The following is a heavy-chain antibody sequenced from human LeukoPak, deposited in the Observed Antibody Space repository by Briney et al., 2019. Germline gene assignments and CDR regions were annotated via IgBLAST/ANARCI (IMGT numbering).Heavy chain of an antibody. CDR3: ARSSSSSGSQDAFDI. CDR2: INPSGGST. J-gene: IGHJ3*02. V-gene: IGHV1-46*01. CDR1: GYTFTSYY. Sequence: GASVKVSSKASGYTFTSYYMHWVRQAPGQGLEWMGIINPSGGSTSYAQKFQGRVTMTRDTSTSTVYMELSSLRSEDTAVYYCARSSSSSGSQDAFDIWGQGTMVTVSS. D-gene: IGHD6-6*01.